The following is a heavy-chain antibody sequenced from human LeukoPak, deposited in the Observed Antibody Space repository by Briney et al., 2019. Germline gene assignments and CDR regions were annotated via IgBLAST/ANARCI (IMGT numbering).Heavy chain of an antibody. CDR2: ISSSSSTI. Sequence: GGSLRLSCAASGFTFSSYSMNWVRQAPGKGLEWVSYISSSSSTIYYADSVKGRFTISRDNAKNSLYLQMNSPRDEDTAVYYCARDGDLGYCSSARCYPSYYYYGMDVWGQGTTVTVSS. J-gene: IGHJ6*02. CDR3: ARDGDLGYCSSARCYPSYYYYGMDV. D-gene: IGHD2-2*03. CDR1: GFTFSSYS. V-gene: IGHV3-48*02.